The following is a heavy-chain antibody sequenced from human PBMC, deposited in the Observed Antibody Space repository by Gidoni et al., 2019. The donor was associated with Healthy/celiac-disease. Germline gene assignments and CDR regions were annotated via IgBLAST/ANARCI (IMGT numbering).Heavy chain of an antibody. D-gene: IGHD2-8*01. CDR3: ARDVGRLMVYASYYYYGMDV. V-gene: IGHV3-21*01. Sequence: EVQLVESGGGLVKPGGSLRLSCAASGFTFSSYSMNWVRQAPGKGLGWVSSISSSSSYIYYADSVKGRFTISRDNAKNSLYLQMNSLRAEDTAVYYCARDVGRLMVYASYYYYGMDVWGQGTTVTVSS. CDR1: GFTFSSYS. CDR2: ISSSSSYI. J-gene: IGHJ6*02.